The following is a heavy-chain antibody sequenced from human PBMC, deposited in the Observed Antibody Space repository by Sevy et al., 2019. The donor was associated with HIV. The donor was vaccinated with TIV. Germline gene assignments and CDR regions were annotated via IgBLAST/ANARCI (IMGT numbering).Heavy chain of an antibody. Sequence: GGSLRLSCAASGFTLSSHWMFWVRQGPGKGLVWVSHINSHGTTTRYADSVKGRFTISRDTSKNTVYLQMNSLRAEDTAVYYCTSDHEFYDYGDYWSTFFADFWGQGNLVTVSS. CDR1: GFTLSSHW. CDR2: INSHGTTT. D-gene: IGHD4-17*01. J-gene: IGHJ4*02. CDR3: TSDHEFYDYGDYWSTFFADF. V-gene: IGHV3-74*01.